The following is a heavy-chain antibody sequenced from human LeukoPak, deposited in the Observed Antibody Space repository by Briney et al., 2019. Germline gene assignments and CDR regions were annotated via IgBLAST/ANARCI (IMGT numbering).Heavy chain of an antibody. D-gene: IGHD2-21*02. CDR3: ARVAYCAGDCHHVDS. J-gene: IGHJ4*02. V-gene: IGHV3-48*03. CDR1: GFTFSNYE. Sequence: PGGSLRLSCAASGFTFSNYEMNWVRQAPGQGLEWVSYISSSGGTMYYADSVKGRFTISRDNAKNSLYLQMNSLRAEDTAVYYCARVAYCAGDCHHVDSWGQGTLVTVSS. CDR2: ISSSGGTM.